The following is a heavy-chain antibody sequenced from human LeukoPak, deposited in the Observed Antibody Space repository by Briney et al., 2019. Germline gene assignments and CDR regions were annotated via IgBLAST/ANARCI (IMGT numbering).Heavy chain of an antibody. V-gene: IGHV3-7*01. Sequence: GGSLRLSCAASGFTFSSYWMSWVRQAPGKGLEWVANIKQDGSEKYYVNSVKGRFTISRDNAKNSLYLQMNSLRAEDTAVYYCAKFSSSWFYFDYWGQGTLVTVSS. CDR1: GFTFSSYW. J-gene: IGHJ4*02. D-gene: IGHD6-13*01. CDR2: IKQDGSEK. CDR3: AKFSSSWFYFDY.